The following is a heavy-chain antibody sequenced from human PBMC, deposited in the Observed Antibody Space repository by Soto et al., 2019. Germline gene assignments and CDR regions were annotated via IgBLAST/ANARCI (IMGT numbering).Heavy chain of an antibody. CDR3: VREETGSFDY. Sequence: GGSLRLSCAASGFTFNRYAMHWVRQAPGKGLEWVAGILYDGNNQFYADSVKGRFFIPRDNSKNTLYLEMSSLRVDDTAVYYCVREETGSFDYWGQGTLVTVSS. CDR2: ILYDGNNQ. V-gene: IGHV3-30-3*01. D-gene: IGHD7-27*01. J-gene: IGHJ4*02. CDR1: GFTFNRYA.